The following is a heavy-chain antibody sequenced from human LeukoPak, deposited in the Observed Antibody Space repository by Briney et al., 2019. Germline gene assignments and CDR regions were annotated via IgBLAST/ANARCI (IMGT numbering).Heavy chain of an antibody. CDR2: IYSGGST. J-gene: IGHJ4*02. CDR3: ARYCSSTSCRGYYFDY. Sequence: GGSLRLSCAASGFTFSSYAMHWVRQAPGKGLEWVSVIYSGGSTYYADSVKGRFTISRDNSKNTLYLQMNSLRAEDTAVYYCARYCSSTSCRGYYFDYWGQGTLVTVSS. D-gene: IGHD2-2*01. V-gene: IGHV3-66*01. CDR1: GFTFSSYA.